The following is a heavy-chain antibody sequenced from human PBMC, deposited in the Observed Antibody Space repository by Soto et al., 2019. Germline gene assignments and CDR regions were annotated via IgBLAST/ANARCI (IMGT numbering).Heavy chain of an antibody. Sequence: ASVKVSCKASGYTFTSYDINWVRQATGQGLEWMGWMNPNSGNTGYAQKFQGRVTMTRNTSISTAYMELSSLRSEDTAVYYCARDHRDIVGDYGMDVWGQGTTVTVSS. V-gene: IGHV1-8*01. CDR3: ARDHRDIVGDYGMDV. J-gene: IGHJ6*02. CDR1: GYTFTSYD. CDR2: MNPNSGNT. D-gene: IGHD2-15*01.